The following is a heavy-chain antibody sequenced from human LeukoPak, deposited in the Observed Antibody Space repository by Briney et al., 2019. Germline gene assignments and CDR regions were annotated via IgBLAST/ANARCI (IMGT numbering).Heavy chain of an antibody. CDR3: ARLTGGQWLVPFDY. V-gene: IGHV4-59*08. Sequence: SETLSLTCTVSGGSISNYYWSWIRQSPEKGLEWIGYVYYSGTTNYNPSLKSRVTISVDTSKNQFSLKLSSVTAADTAVYYCARLTGGQWLVPFDYWGQGTLVTVSS. CDR2: VYYSGTT. J-gene: IGHJ4*02. CDR1: GGSISNYY. D-gene: IGHD6-19*01.